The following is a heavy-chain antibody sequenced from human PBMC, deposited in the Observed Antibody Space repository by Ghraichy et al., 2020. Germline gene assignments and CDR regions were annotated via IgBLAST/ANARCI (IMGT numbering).Heavy chain of an antibody. D-gene: IGHD1-26*01. V-gene: IGHV3-23*01. Sequence: GESLRLTCAVSGFLFSAHDMSWVRQAPGKGLEWVSTISGSGNTVYSAASVRGRFTVSRDISKNTLFLQLNSPRLDDTAVYYCAKANLATTTTAWTYGMDVWGQGTAVSVSS. CDR2: ISGSGNTV. J-gene: IGHJ6*02. CDR1: GFLFSAHD. CDR3: AKANLATTTTAWTYGMDV.